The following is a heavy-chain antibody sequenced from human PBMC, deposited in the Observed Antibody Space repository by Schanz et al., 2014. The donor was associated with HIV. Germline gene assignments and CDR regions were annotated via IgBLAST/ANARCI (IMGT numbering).Heavy chain of an antibody. J-gene: IGHJ3*01. CDR3: ARMSPSSTSYGDAFDV. CDR2: MNPNSGYT. CDR1: GYSFTSYD. Sequence: QVQLVQSGAEVKKPGASVKVSCKASGYSFTSYDIYWVRQATGQGLEWMGWMNPNSGYTGYAQKFQGRVTMTRHTPTSTAYMELSSLRSDDTAVYYCARMSPSSTSYGDAFDVWGQGTMITVSS. V-gene: IGHV1-8*01. D-gene: IGHD2-2*01.